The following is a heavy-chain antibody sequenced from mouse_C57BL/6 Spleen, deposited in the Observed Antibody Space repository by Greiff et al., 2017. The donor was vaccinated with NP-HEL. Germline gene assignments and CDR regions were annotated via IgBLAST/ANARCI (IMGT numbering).Heavy chain of an antibody. Sequence: VQLQQSGAELVMPGASVKLSCKASGYTFTSYWMHWVKQRPGQGLEWIGEIDPSDSYTNYNQKFKGKSTLTVDKSSSTAYMQLSSLTSEDSAVYYCARSELGQEYYFDYWGQGTTLTVSS. CDR1: GYTFTSYW. J-gene: IGHJ2*01. CDR3: ARSELGQEYYFDY. V-gene: IGHV1-69*01. CDR2: IDPSDSYT. D-gene: IGHD4-1*01.